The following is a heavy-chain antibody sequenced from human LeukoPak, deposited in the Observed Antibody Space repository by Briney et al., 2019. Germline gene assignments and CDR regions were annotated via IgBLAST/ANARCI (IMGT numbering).Heavy chain of an antibody. D-gene: IGHD3-3*01. J-gene: IGHJ3*02. CDR3: ARVYDFWSGYRKQQAFDI. Sequence: SETLSLTRTVSGGSISSYYWSWIRQPPGKGLEWIGYIYYSGSTNYNPSLKSRVTISVDTSKNQFSLKLSSVTAADTAVYYCARVYDFWSGYRKQQAFDIWGQGTMVTVSS. CDR2: IYYSGST. V-gene: IGHV4-59*01. CDR1: GGSISSYY.